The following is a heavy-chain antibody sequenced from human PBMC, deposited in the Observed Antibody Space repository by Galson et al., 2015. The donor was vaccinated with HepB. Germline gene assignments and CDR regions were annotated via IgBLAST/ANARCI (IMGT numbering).Heavy chain of an antibody. CDR2: INQDGSEK. J-gene: IGHJ4*02. CDR1: GFTFSSYW. D-gene: IGHD2-15*01. V-gene: IGHV3-7*03. CDR3: ASDRDIAATWVYFDS. Sequence: SLRLSCAASGFTFSSYWMTWVRQAPGKGLEWVANINQDGSEKYYLDSVKGRFTISRDNAKDSLYLQMNSLRAEDTAVYYCASDRDIAATWVYFDSWGQGALVTVSS.